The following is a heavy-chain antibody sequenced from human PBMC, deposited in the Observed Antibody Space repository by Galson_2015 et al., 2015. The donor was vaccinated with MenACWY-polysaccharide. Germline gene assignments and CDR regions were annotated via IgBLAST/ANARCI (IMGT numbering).Heavy chain of an antibody. J-gene: IGHJ2*01. CDR2: MYASGTS. CDR3: ARDGRDWEGAGYFEL. CDR1: GGSIGTYY. D-gene: IGHD2-21*02. Sequence: ETLSLTCSVSGGSIGTYYWSWIRQSAGKGLEWIGRMYASGTSNYNSSLKSRVTMSVDTSKNQFSLKMNSVTAADTAVYYCARDGRDWEGAGYFELWGRGIVVTVSS. V-gene: IGHV4-4*07.